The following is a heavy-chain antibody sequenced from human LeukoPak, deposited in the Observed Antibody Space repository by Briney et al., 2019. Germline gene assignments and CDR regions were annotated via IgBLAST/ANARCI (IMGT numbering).Heavy chain of an antibody. CDR2: IYYSGST. CDR3: ARGTYYYDSSGCYYVYYFDY. CDR1: GGSISSYY. D-gene: IGHD3-22*01. J-gene: IGHJ4*02. Sequence: SETLSLTCTVSGGSISSYYWSWIRQPPGKGLEWIGYIYYSGSTNYNPSLKSRVTISVDTSKNQFSLKLSSVTAADTAVYYCARGTYYYDSSGCYYVYYFDYWGQGTLVTVSS. V-gene: IGHV4-59*01.